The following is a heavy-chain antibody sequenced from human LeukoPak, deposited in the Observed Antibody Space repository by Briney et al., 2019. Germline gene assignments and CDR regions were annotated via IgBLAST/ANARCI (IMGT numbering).Heavy chain of an antibody. CDR2: ILWSGNT. Sequence: PSETLSLTCTLSGGSISTNYWSWIRQPPGKGLEWIGYILWSGNTNYNPSLKSRATISVDTSKNQFSLKLSSVTAVDTAVYYCVRKRVDYGDYVDSYYYYYMDVWGKGTTVTVSS. CDR3: VRKRVDYGDYVDSYYYYYMDV. J-gene: IGHJ6*03. D-gene: IGHD4-17*01. CDR1: GGSISTNY. V-gene: IGHV4-59*01.